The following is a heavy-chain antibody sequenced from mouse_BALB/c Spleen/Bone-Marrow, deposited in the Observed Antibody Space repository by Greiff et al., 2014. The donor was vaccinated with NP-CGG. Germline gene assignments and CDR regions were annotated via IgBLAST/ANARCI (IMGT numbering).Heavy chain of an antibody. CDR1: GFTFSSFG. CDR2: ISSGSSTF. J-gene: IGHJ4*01. V-gene: IGHV5-17*02. CDR3: TRAGTLGSMDY. Sequence: VQLKESGRGLVQPGASRKPSCAASGFTFSSFGMHWVRQAPEKGLEWVAYISSGSSTFYYADTMKGRFTISRDNPKNTLFLEMASLRSEDTAKYYCTRAGTLGSMDYWGQGTSVTVSS. D-gene: IGHD3-3*01.